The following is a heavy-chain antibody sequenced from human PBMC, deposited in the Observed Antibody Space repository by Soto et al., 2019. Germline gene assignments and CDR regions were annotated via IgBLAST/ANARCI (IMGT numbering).Heavy chain of an antibody. J-gene: IGHJ6*02. CDR1: GGTFSSYA. Sequence: SVKVPCKASGGTFSSYAISWVRQAPGQGLEWMGGIIPIFGTANYAQKFQGRVTITADESTSTAYMELSSLRSGDTAVYYCARGPPVKDYYYYGMDVWGQGTTVTVSS. CDR2: IIPIFGTA. V-gene: IGHV1-69*13. CDR3: ARGPPVKDYYYYGMDV.